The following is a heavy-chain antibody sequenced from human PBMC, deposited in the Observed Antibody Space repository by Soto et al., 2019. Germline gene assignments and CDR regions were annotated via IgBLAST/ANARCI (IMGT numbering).Heavy chain of an antibody. CDR3: ARDGYCVSSSCSFWPDG. D-gene: IGHD2-2*03. J-gene: IGHJ6*02. Sequence: ASVKVSCKASGYTFTSYAMHWVRQAPGQRLEWMGWINAGNGNTKYSQKFQGRVTITRDTSASTAYMELSSLRSEDMAVYYCARDGYCVSSSCSFWPDGRGQGTTVTGSS. V-gene: IGHV1-3*01. CDR1: GYTFTSYA. CDR2: INAGNGNT.